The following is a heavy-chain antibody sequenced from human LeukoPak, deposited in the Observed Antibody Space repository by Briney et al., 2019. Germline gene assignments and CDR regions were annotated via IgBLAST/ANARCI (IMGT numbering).Heavy chain of an antibody. J-gene: IGHJ4*02. Sequence: PGGSLRLSCAVSGFTVSTNYMSWVRQAPGKGLGWVSIIHRDGSTYYVDSVKGRFTISRDNSKNTLYIQMNSLRAEDTGVYYCARDGEHVLAHDYWGQGTLVTVSS. V-gene: IGHV3-66*01. CDR3: ARDGEHVLAHDY. D-gene: IGHD3-10*01. CDR1: GFTVSTNY. CDR2: IHRDGST.